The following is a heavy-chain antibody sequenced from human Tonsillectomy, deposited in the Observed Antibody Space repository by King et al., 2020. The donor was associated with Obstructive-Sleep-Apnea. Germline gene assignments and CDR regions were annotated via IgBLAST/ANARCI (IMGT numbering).Heavy chain of an antibody. V-gene: IGHV3-33*01. J-gene: IGHJ4*02. D-gene: IGHD1-26*01. CDR3: VRDEWVVGAFTRIDC. Sequence: VQLVESGGGVVQPGRSLRLSCAASGFTFSNYGMHWVRQAPGKGLEWVAVIQFDGRKQYYVDSVKGRFIISRDNSKSTLYLQMNNLRVDDTAVYYCVRDEWVVGAFTRIDCGGQGTPVTVSS. CDR1: GFTFSNYG. CDR2: IQFDGRKQ.